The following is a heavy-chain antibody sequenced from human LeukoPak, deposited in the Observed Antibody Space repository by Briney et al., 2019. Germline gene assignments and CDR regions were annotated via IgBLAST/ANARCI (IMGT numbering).Heavy chain of an antibody. D-gene: IGHD2-15*01. V-gene: IGHV4-61*02. CDR2: IYTSGST. J-gene: IGHJ4*02. Sequence: SETLSLTCTVSGGSISSGSYYWSWIRQPAGKGLEWIGRIYTSGSTNYNPSLKSRVTISVDTSKNQFSLKLSSVTAADTAVYYCARAGYCSGDSCFFDSWGQGTLVTVSS. CDR3: ARAGYCSGDSCFFDS. CDR1: GGSISSGSYY.